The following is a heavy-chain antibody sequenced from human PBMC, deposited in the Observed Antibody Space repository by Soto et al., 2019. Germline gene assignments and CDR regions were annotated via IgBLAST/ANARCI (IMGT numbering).Heavy chain of an antibody. CDR1: GFTFDDNA. J-gene: IGHJ4*02. CDR3: AIPQDRGGRTTFIY. D-gene: IGHD3-16*01. V-gene: IGHV3-9*01. CDR2: INWKSDI. Sequence: GGSLRLSCAVSGFTFDDNAMHWVRQAPEKGLEWFSGINWKSDIGEADSVKGRFTISRDNAENSLYLQMNSLGAEDTALYYCAIPQDRGGRTTFIYWGQGTQVTVSS.